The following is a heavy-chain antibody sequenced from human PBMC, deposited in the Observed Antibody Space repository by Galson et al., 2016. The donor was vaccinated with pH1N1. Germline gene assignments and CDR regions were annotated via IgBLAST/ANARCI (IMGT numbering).Heavy chain of an antibody. J-gene: IGHJ4*02. V-gene: IGHV5-51*01. D-gene: IGHD3-22*01. CDR3: AREYPSGFYSH. Sequence: QSGAEVKKSGESLKISCEASGYTFTDYWIGWVRQTPGTGLEWIGIIYPRASDTRYRPSFQGHVTFSADEAISSAYLQGSSLKASDNGIYYCAREYPSGFYSHWDQGTLVTVSS. CDR1: GYTFTDYW. CDR2: IYPRASDT.